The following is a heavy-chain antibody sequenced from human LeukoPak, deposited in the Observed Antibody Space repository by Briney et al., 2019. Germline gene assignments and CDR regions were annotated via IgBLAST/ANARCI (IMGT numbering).Heavy chain of an antibody. J-gene: IGHJ4*01. Sequence: SETLSLTCAVSGGSINSGGYSWSWIRQPPGKGLEWIGYIYYSGATYYNPSLKSRLTISIDTSKNQFSLKLSSVTAADTAMYYCARTKKVDHGDY. D-gene: IGHD1-14*01. V-gene: IGHV4-30-4*07. CDR3: ARTKKVDHGDY. CDR2: IYYSGAT. CDR1: GGSINSGGYS.